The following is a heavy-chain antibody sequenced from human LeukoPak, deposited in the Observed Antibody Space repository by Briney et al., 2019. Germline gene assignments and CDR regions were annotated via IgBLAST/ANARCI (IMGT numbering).Heavy chain of an antibody. Sequence: SETLSLTCTVSGGSISSYYWSWIRQPAGKGLEWIGRIYTSGSTNYNPSLKSRVTMSVDTSKNQFSLKLSSVTAADTAVYYCVREVKVKRPFDQNWFDPWGQGTLVTVSS. D-gene: IGHD3-10*01. V-gene: IGHV4-4*07. CDR2: IYTSGST. CDR1: GGSISSYY. CDR3: VREVKVKRPFDQNWFDP. J-gene: IGHJ5*02.